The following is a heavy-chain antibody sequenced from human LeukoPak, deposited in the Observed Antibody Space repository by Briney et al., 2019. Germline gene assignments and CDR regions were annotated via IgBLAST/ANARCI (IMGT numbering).Heavy chain of an antibody. Sequence: SETLSLTCTVSGVSMTTHHWNWIRQTPGKGLEWIGYVFDSGRTKEKPSLKSRVTLSADTSKNQLSLRLSSVTAADTAVYYCTTIKRGNIFGYFDFWGQGILVTVSS. D-gene: IGHD5-18*01. CDR1: GVSMTTHH. CDR3: TTIKRGNIFGYFDF. CDR2: VFDSGRT. V-gene: IGHV4-59*11. J-gene: IGHJ4*02.